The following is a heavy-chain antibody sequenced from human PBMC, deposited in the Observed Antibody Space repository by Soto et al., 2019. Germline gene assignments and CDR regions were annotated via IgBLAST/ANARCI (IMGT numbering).Heavy chain of an antibody. CDR1: GGTFNTFG. V-gene: IGHV1-69*01. CDR3: ATSTSSSWQNDY. CDR2: IIPIFETA. Sequence: QVQLEQSGAEVQKPGSSVKVSCKASGGTFNTFGISWVRQAPGQGLEWIGGIIPIFETANYAQRLQDRLTITADESTRTAYMELSRLTSDDTAIYFCATSTSSSWQNDYWGLGTLVVVSS. D-gene: IGHD6-13*01. J-gene: IGHJ4*02.